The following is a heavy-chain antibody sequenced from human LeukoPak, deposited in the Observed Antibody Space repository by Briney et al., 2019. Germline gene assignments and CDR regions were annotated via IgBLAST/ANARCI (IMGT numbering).Heavy chain of an antibody. CDR2: ISSSSSTI. J-gene: IGHJ3*02. D-gene: IGHD3-10*01. V-gene: IGHV3-48*01. CDR3: ARDHGSGSYYAFGI. Sequence: GGSLRLSCAASGFTFSSYSMNWVRQAPGKGLEWVSYISSSSSTIYYADSVKGRFTISRDNAKNSPYLQMNSLRAEDTAVYYCARDHGSGSYYAFGIWGQGTMVTVSS. CDR1: GFTFSSYS.